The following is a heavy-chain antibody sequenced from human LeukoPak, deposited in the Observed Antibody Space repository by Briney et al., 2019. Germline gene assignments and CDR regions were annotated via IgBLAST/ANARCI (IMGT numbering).Heavy chain of an antibody. CDR1: GFTIGDYS. CDR2: IRSSGSTI. Sequence: GGSLRLSCTASGFTIGDYSMSWFRQAPGKGLEWVSYIRSSGSTIYYADSAKGRFTISRANAKNSPYLQMTSLRAEDTALYYCAISGSLRRHQDYWGEGTLVTVSS. CDR3: AISGSLRRHQDY. D-gene: IGHD3-10*01. J-gene: IGHJ4*02. V-gene: IGHV3-11*04.